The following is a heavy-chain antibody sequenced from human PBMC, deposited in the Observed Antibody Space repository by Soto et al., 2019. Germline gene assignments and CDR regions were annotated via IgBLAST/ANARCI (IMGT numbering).Heavy chain of an antibody. CDR1: GFTFSSYA. D-gene: IGHD3-10*01. CDR3: AKDFKYYYGSGSYYSGPFDY. CDR2: ISGSGGST. J-gene: IGHJ4*02. V-gene: IGHV3-23*01. Sequence: GGSLRLSCAASGFTFSSYAMSWVRQAPGKGLEWVSAISGSGGSTYYADSVKGRFTISRDNSKNTLYLQMNSLRAEDTAVYYCAKDFKYYYGSGSYYSGPFDYWGQGTLVTVSS.